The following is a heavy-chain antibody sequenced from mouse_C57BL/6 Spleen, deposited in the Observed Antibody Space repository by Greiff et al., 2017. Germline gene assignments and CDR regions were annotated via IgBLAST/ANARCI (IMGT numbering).Heavy chain of an antibody. V-gene: IGHV1-69*01. CDR3: ARRLFDYDNYYAMDY. D-gene: IGHD2-4*01. CDR1: GYTFTSYW. Sequence: QVQLKQPGAELVMPGASVKLSCKASGYTFTSYWMHWVKQRPGQGLEWIGEIDPSDSYTNYNQKFKGKSTLTVDKSSSTAYMQLSSLTSEDSAVYYCARRLFDYDNYYAMDYWGQGTSVTVSS. CDR2: IDPSDSYT. J-gene: IGHJ4*01.